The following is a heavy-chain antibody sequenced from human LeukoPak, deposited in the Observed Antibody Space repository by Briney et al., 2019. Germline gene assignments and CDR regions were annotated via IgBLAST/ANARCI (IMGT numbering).Heavy chain of an antibody. CDR3: ASGPRDGYNFYYYYGMDV. Sequence: SVKVSCKVSGYTLTELSMHWVRQAPGQGLEWMGGIIPIFGTANYAQKFQGRVTITADESTSTAYMELSSLRSEDTAVYYCASGPRDGYNFYYYYGMDVWGQGTTVTVSS. D-gene: IGHD5-24*01. CDR2: IIPIFGTA. V-gene: IGHV1-69*13. J-gene: IGHJ6*02. CDR1: GYTLTELS.